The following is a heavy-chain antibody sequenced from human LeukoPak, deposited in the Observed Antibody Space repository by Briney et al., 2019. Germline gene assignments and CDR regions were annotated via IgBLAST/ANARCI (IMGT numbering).Heavy chain of an antibody. D-gene: IGHD6-13*01. CDR2: ISDSGSST. CDR1: GFTFSSYG. V-gene: IGHV3-23*01. CDR3: AKLSWPTPPYYFDY. J-gene: IGHJ4*02. Sequence: GGSLRLSCAASGFTFSSYGMSWVRQAPGKGLEWVSAISDSGSSTHYTDSVKGRFTISRDNSKNTLYLQMNSLRAEDTAAYYCAKLSWPTPPYYFDYWGQGTLVTVSS.